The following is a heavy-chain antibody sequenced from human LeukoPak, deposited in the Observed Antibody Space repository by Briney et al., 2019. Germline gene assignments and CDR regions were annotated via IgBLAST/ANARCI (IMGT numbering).Heavy chain of an antibody. Sequence: GGSLRLSCAASGFMFSDFWMFWVRQAPGKGLVWVSQINPAGTGTTYGDSAKGRFTVSRDNVKNTMFLQMNGLTVEDTAVYFCARGTAETAGIDYWGQGTLVSVSA. D-gene: IGHD6-13*01. CDR1: GFMFSDFW. CDR2: INPAGTGT. J-gene: IGHJ4*02. CDR3: ARGTAETAGIDY. V-gene: IGHV3-74*01.